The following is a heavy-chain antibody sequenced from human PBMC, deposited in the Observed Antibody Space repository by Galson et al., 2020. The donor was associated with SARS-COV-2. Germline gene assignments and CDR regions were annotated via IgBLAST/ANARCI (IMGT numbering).Heavy chain of an antibody. J-gene: IGHJ4*02. CDR2: LHYSAST. D-gene: IGHD6-19*01. CDR3: ARGTSGWGSRSD. V-gene: IGHV4-39*01. CDR1: GGSVSSSSSF. Sequence: SETLSLTCTVSGGSVSSSSSFWGWIRQPPGKGLEWLGSLHYSASTYYTPSLKSRVTMSVDTSKNQFSLKLSSVTAADTALYYCARGTSGWGSRSDWGQGTLVTVSS.